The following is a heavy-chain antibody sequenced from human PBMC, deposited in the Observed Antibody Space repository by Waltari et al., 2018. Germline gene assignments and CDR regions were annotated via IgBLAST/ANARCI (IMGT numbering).Heavy chain of an antibody. V-gene: IGHV3-74*01. Sequence: EVQLLAAGGDLVQPGGSLRLPCVASGFTFSASWMPGVRQAPGKGLVWVARINGDGYGITYSDSVQGRFTISRDNTKNTVYLQLNSLRADDTAVYYCARKGGRGYTYGPFYFDSWGRGTLVTVSS. CDR1: GFTFSASW. D-gene: IGHD5-18*01. CDR2: INGDGYGI. J-gene: IGHJ4*02. CDR3: ARKGGRGYTYGPFYFDS.